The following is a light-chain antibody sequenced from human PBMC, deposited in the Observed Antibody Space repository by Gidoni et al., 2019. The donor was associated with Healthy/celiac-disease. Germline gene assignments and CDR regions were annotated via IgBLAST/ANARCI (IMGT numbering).Light chain of an antibody. CDR3: RQRSSWPRGT. J-gene: IGKJ3*01. Sequence: EIVSTQFAATLYLSPGERATLSCRASQSVSSNSAWYQQKPGQSPMLLIHDASNRTTAVPASISSSGCCTDFSLTIISLVPEDFAVDYCRQRSSWPRGTFGPGTKVDIK. CDR1: QSVSSN. V-gene: IGKV3-11*01. CDR2: DAS.